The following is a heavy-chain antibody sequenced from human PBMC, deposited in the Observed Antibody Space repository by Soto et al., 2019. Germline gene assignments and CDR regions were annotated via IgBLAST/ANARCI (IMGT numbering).Heavy chain of an antibody. CDR2: IYLGDSDT. V-gene: IGHV5-51*01. D-gene: IGHD6-13*01. J-gene: IGHJ6*02. CDR3: ASPGARGISRGYNGLDV. CDR1: SCSFTSYW. Sequence: GESLQISCQGSSCSFTSYWIGWVRQMPGEGLEWMGLIYLGDSDTRYSTSFQGQVTISADKSISTAYLQWSSLKASDTAMYYCASPGARGISRGYNGLDVWGQGTTVTVSS.